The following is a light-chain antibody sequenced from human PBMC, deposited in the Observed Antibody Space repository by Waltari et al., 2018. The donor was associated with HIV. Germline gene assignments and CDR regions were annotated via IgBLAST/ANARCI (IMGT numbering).Light chain of an antibody. CDR1: ASPKPY. V-gene: IGLV3-25*03. Sequence: SSELTQPPSVSVSPGQTAIITCSGDASPKPYTHWFQQKAGQAPVVVIHKHTERPSGIPERFSASRSGTTVTLTITGVQTDDEADYYCLSADSSGTYVFGPGTTVTVL. J-gene: IGLJ1*01. CDR2: KHT. CDR3: LSADSSGTYV.